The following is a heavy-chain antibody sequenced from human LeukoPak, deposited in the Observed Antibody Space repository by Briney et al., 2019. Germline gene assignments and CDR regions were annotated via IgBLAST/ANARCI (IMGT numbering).Heavy chain of an antibody. CDR2: INPNSGGT. CDR3: ARAQGYCSSTSCPRHYGMDV. CDR1: GYTFTGYY. J-gene: IGHJ6*02. D-gene: IGHD2-2*01. V-gene: IGHV1-2*04. Sequence: ASVKVSCKASGYTFTGYYMHWVRQAPGQGLEWMGWINPNSGGTNYAQKFQGWVTMTRDTSISTAYMELSRLRSDDTAVYFCARAQGYCSSTSCPRHYGMDVWGQGTTVTVSS.